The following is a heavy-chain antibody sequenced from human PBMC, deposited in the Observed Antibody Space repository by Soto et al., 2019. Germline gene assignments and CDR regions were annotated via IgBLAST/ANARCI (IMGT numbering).Heavy chain of an antibody. V-gene: IGHV3-74*01. CDR2: IDGDGTST. D-gene: IGHD3-10*01. J-gene: IGHJ4*02. CDR1: GFTFSNYW. CDR3: ARIASGTYYWDY. Sequence: EVQLVESGGGLVQPGGSLRLSCAASGFTFSNYWMHWVRQAPGKGLVWVSRIDGDGTSTDYADSVKGRFTISRDNAKNTVYLQMNSLRAEDTAVYYCARIASGTYYWDYWGQGTLVTVSS.